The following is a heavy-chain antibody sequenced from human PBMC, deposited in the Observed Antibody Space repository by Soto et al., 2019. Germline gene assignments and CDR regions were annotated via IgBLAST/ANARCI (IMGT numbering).Heavy chain of an antibody. J-gene: IGHJ4*02. Sequence: EVPLVDSGGGLVQPGGSLRLSCVASGFTFSSSWMSWVRQAPGKGLEWVANVNQDGSEKYYVDSVKGRFSISRDNAKNSLFLQMNSLTAEDTAVYYCVREFRWGQGTLVTVSS. V-gene: IGHV3-7*01. CDR2: VNQDGSEK. CDR1: GFTFSSSW. CDR3: VREFR.